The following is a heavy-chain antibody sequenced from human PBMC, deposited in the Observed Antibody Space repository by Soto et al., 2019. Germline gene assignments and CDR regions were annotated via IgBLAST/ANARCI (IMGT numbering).Heavy chain of an antibody. Sequence: ASVKVSCKASGYTFSTYGISWVRQAPRQGLKWMGCIGAYNGDTNYAQKLQGRVTMTTDTSTSTAYMELTSLRSDDTAIYYCARDRGYSPDSFDIWGQGTMVTVSS. D-gene: IGHD5-18*01. CDR1: GYTFSTYG. CDR3: ARDRGYSPDSFDI. V-gene: IGHV1-18*01. CDR2: IGAYNGDT. J-gene: IGHJ3*02.